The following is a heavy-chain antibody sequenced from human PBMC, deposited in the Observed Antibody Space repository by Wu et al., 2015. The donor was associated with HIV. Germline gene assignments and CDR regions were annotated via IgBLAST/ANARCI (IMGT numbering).Heavy chain of an antibody. CDR3: ARDQYSSSWTQEGYYYYMDV. V-gene: IGHV1-69*01. CDR1: GYTFTSYD. Sequence: QVQLVQSGAEVKKPGASVKVSCKASGYTFTSYDINWVRQAPGQGLEWMGGIIPIFGTANYAQKFQGRVTITADESTSTAYMELSSLRSEDTAVYYCARDQYSSSWTQEGYYYYMDVWGKGTTVTVSS. D-gene: IGHD6-13*01. CDR2: IIPIFGTA. J-gene: IGHJ6*03.